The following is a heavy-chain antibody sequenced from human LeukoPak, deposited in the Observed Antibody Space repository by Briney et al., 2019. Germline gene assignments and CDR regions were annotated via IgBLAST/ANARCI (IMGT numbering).Heavy chain of an antibody. CDR2: VSWDHGT. Sequence: GGSLRLSCAASGFTFSDHSMHWVRQAPGKGLEWVAFVSWDHGTYYIDSVKGRFTISRDNAKNSLYLQMTSLRPEDTALYYCAKDLSSAITSALVLDVWGQGTTVIVSS. CDR3: AKDLSSAITSALVLDV. J-gene: IGHJ6*02. D-gene: IGHD3-22*01. CDR1: GFTFSDHS. V-gene: IGHV3-43*01.